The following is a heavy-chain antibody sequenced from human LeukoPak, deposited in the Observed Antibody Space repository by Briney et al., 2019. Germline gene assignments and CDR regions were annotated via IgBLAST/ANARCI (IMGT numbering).Heavy chain of an antibody. CDR3: ARRGTTVVTRRPYYYYYMDV. Sequence: GASVKVSCKASGYTFTSYDINWVRQATGQGLEWMGWMNPNSGNTGYAQKFQGRVTITRNTSISTAYMELSSLRSEDTAVYYCARRGTTVVTRRPYYYYYMDVWGKGTTVTVSS. V-gene: IGHV1-8*03. CDR1: GYTFTSYD. J-gene: IGHJ6*03. D-gene: IGHD4-23*01. CDR2: MNPNSGNT.